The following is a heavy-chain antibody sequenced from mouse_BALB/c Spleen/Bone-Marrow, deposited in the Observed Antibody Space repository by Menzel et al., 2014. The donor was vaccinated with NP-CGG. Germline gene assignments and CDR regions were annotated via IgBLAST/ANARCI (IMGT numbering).Heavy chain of an antibody. V-gene: IGHV1-87*01. J-gene: IGHJ3*01. Sequence: VQLQQSGAELARPGASVKLSCKASGYTFTSYWMQWVKQRPGQGLEWIGAIYPGDGDTRYTQKFKGKATLTADKSSSTAYMQLSSLASEDSAVYYCARSGALYGNPLAFWGQGTLVTVSA. CDR3: ARSGALYGNPLAF. D-gene: IGHD2-1*01. CDR1: GYTFTSYW. CDR2: IYPGDGDT.